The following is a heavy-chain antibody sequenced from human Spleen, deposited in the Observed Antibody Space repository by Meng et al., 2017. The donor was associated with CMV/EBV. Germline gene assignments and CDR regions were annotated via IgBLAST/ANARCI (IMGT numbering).Heavy chain of an antibody. D-gene: IGHD1-26*01. V-gene: IGHV3-20*04. Sequence: GESLKISCAASGFTFDDYGMSWVRQAPGKGLEWVSGINWNGASTGYADSVKGRFTISRDNAKNSLYLQMNSLRVEDTAVYYCARGPGARFDPWGQGTLVTVSS. J-gene: IGHJ5*02. CDR3: ARGPGARFDP. CDR2: INWNGAST. CDR1: GFTFDDYG.